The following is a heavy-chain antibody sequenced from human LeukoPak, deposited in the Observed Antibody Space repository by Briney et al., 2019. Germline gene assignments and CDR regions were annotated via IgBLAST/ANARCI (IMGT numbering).Heavy chain of an antibody. Sequence: EPGGSLRLSCAASGFTFSSYAMSWVRQAPGKGLEWVSTISSSGSTIYYADSVKGRFTISRDNAKNSLYLQMNSLRAEDTAVYYCAELGITMIGGVWGKGTTVTISS. V-gene: IGHV3-48*03. CDR3: AELGITMIGGV. CDR2: ISSSGSTI. D-gene: IGHD3-10*02. CDR1: GFTFSSYA. J-gene: IGHJ6*04.